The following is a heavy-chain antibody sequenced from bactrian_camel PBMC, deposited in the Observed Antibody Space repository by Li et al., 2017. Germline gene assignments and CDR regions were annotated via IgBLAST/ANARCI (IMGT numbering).Heavy chain of an antibody. Sequence: HVQLVESGGGSVSPGGSLTLSCVASGYTAMNACMGWFRHSPQAPGNEREAVARIYTGSGNTYYADSVKGRFTISQDNARNTLYLQMNSLKPEDTAMYYCTKDRSYGTRNWVQSTRGQGTQVTVS. J-gene: IGHJ4*01. D-gene: IGHD3*01. CDR2: IYTGSGNT. CDR1: GYTAMNAC. V-gene: IGHV3S1*01. CDR3: TKDRSYGTRNWVQST.